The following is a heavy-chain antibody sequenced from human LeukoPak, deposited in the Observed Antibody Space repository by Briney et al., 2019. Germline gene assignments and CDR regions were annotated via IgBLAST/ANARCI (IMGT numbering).Heavy chain of an antibody. J-gene: IGHJ5*02. V-gene: IGHV1-69*05. CDR3: ARDHSGEWGLLSGWWFDP. D-gene: IGHD1-26*01. Sequence: SVKVSCKASGGTFSSYAISWVRQAPGQGLEWMGGIIPIFGTANYAQKFQGRVTMTRDMSTSTVYMELSSLRSEDTAVYYCARDHSGEWGLLSGWWFDPWGQGTLVTVSS. CDR1: GGTFSSYA. CDR2: IIPIFGTA.